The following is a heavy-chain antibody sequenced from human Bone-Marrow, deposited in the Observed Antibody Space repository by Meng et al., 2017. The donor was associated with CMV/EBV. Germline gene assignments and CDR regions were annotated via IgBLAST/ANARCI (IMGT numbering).Heavy chain of an antibody. CDR1: GFSFIRSG. J-gene: IGHJ5*02. CDR3: ARDQTRAGRFDP. D-gene: IGHD6-19*01. Sequence: GESLKISCAASGFSFIRSGMHWVRQAPGKGLEWVAFIRYDGSIKFYAESMKGRFTISRDNAKNSLYLQMNSLRAEDTAVYYCARDQTRAGRFDPWGQGTLVTVSS. V-gene: IGHV3-30*02. CDR2: IRYDGSIK.